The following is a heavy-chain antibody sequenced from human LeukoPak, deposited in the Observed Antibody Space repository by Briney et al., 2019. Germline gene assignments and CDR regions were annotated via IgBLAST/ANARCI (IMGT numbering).Heavy chain of an antibody. D-gene: IGHD3-9*01. Sequence: ASVKVSCKASGYTFTGYYMHWVRQAPGQGLEWMGWINPNSGGTNYAQKFQGRVTMTRDTSIGTAYMELSRLRSDDTAVYYCARVNYDILTGYSGDAFDIWGKGTTVTVSS. CDR3: ARVNYDILTGYSGDAFDI. CDR1: GYTFTGYY. CDR2: INPNSGGT. J-gene: IGHJ3*02. V-gene: IGHV1-2*02.